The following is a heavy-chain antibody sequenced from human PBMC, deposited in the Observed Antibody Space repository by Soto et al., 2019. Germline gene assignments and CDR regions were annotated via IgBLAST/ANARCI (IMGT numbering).Heavy chain of an antibody. D-gene: IGHD3-10*01. CDR1: GLTFSSFS. V-gene: IGHV3-23*01. CDR3: AKGSTYYYYYMEA. J-gene: IGHJ6*03. CDR2: ISGNGGSK. Sequence: EVQLLESGGGLVHPGGYLRLSCTTSGLTFSSFSMTWVRQAPGKGLEWVSSISGNGGSKYYAESVKGRFTISRDNSENKLSLQMNTLTAEDTAIYYCAKGSTYYYYYMEAWGKGTTVVVSS.